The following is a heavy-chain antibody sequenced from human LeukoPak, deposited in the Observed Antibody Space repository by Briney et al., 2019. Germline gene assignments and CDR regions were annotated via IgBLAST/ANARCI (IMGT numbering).Heavy chain of an antibody. V-gene: IGHV4-39*07. CDR2: IYYGGTT. J-gene: IGHJ4*02. CDR1: GGSINSSDYY. CDR3: ARDVGATPGYFDY. D-gene: IGHD1-26*01. Sequence: SETLSLTCTVSGGSINSSDYYWGWIRQPPGKGLEWIGNIYYGGTTFYNPSLKSRVTISIDTSKNQFSLKLNSVTAADTAVYYCARDVGATPGYFDYWGQGTLVTVSS.